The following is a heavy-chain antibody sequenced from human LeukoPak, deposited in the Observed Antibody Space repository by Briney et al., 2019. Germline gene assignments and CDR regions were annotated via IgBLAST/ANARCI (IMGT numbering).Heavy chain of an antibody. CDR2: INPNSGGT. V-gene: IGHV1-2*02. Sequence: ASVKVSCKASGYTFTGYYMHWVRQAPGQGLEWMGWINPNSGGTNYAQKFQGRVTMTRDTSTSTAYMELSRLRSDDTAVYYCARDSHRGYAFDIWGQGTMVTVSS. CDR1: GYTFTGYY. J-gene: IGHJ3*02. D-gene: IGHD1-1*01. CDR3: ARDSHRGYAFDI.